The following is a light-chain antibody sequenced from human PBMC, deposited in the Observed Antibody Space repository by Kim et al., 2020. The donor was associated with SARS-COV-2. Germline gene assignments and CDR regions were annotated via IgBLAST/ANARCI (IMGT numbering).Light chain of an antibody. CDR1: RRVNSN. Sequence: VSPGERATLSCRASRRVNSNLAWYQQKPGQSPRLLIYGASTRATGIPARFRGNDGGTDFTLTISSLQSEDFAVYYCQQYNEWPLTFGQGTKVDIK. J-gene: IGKJ1*01. V-gene: IGKV3-15*01. CDR3: QQYNEWPLT. CDR2: GAS.